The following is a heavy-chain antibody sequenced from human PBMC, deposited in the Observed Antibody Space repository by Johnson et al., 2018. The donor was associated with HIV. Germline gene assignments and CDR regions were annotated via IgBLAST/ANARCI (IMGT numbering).Heavy chain of an antibody. CDR3: ARACRDGYTCDAYDI. CDR1: GFSVSTYY. J-gene: IGHJ3*02. V-gene: IGHV3-66*01. CDR2: LFSGGTT. Sequence: VQLVESGGGLVQPVGSLRLSCAASGFSVSTYYMSWVRQAPGRGLEWVSVLFSGGTTYYADSVKGRFTISRDNSKNTLFLQMNSLRAEDTAVFYCARACRDGYTCDAYDIWGQGTMVTVSS. D-gene: IGHD5-24*01.